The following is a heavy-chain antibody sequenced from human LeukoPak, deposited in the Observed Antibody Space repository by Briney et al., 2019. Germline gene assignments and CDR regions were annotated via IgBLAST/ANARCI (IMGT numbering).Heavy chain of an antibody. V-gene: IGHV3-30*18. CDR1: GFTFSSYG. CDR3: AKAQVVGATDYWYFDL. CDR2: ISYDGTNK. J-gene: IGHJ2*01. D-gene: IGHD2-15*01. Sequence: PGRSLRLSCAASGFTFSSYGMHWVRQAPGKGLEWVALISYDGTNKYYADSVKGRFTVSRDNSKNTLYLQMNSLRGEDTAVYYCAKAQVVGATDYWYFDLWGRGTLVTVSS.